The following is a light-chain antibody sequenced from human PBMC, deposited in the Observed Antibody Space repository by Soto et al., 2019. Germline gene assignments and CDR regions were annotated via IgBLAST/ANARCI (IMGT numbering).Light chain of an antibody. Sequence: EIVLTQSPGTLSLSPGERATLFCRASQSVRSSYLVWYQQKPGQAPRLLLYGASSRATVIPDRFSGSGSGKDFTLIISRLEAEDFAVYYCQEYGTSRTFGQGTKVEIK. V-gene: IGKV3-20*01. J-gene: IGKJ1*01. CDR3: QEYGTSRT. CDR2: GAS. CDR1: QSVRSSY.